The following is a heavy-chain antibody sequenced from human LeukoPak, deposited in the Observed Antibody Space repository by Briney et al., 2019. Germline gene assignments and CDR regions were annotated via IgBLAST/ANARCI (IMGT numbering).Heavy chain of an antibody. D-gene: IGHD1-20*01. J-gene: IGHJ5*02. V-gene: IGHV3-21*06. Sequence: GGSLRLSCAAPGSTFSTYSMNWVRQAPGKGLEWVSSISSSSSYIYNADSVKGRFTISRDNAKNSLYLQMNSLRVEDTAVYYCAREPAYNSPPSWGQGTLVTVSS. CDR1: GSTFSTYS. CDR3: AREPAYNSPPS. CDR2: ISSSSSYI.